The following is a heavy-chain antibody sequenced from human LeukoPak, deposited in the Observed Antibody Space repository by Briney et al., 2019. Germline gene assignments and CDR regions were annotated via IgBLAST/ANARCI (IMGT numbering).Heavy chain of an antibody. V-gene: IGHV3-48*01. Sequence: PGGSLRLSCVASGFTFSDYPMNWVRQTPGKGLEWVSYINNGGSLILYSDSVKGRFSISRDGARKSLYLQMNSLRAEDTAVYYCARDRSQWNWFDPWGQGTLVTVSS. J-gene: IGHJ5*02. CDR1: GFTFSDYP. CDR3: ARDRSQWNWFDP. D-gene: IGHD6-19*01. CDR2: INNGGSLI.